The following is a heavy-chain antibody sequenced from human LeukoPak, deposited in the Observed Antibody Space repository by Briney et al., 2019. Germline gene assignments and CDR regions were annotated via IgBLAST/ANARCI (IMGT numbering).Heavy chain of an antibody. J-gene: IGHJ4*02. CDR3: ARVTPRNYGSGGGYFDY. CDR2: IYYSGST. V-gene: IGHV4-59*01. D-gene: IGHD3-10*01. CDR1: GGSISSYY. Sequence: PSETLSLTCTVSGGSISSYYWSWIRQPPGKGLEWIGYIYYSGSTNYNPSLKSRVTISVDTSKNQFSLKLSSVTAADTAVYYCARVTPRNYGSGGGYFDYWGQGTLVTVSS.